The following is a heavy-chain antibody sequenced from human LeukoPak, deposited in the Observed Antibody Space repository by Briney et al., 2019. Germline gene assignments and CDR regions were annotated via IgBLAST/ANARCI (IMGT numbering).Heavy chain of an antibody. CDR3: ARVIYYDSSGYYAD. V-gene: IGHV4-34*01. D-gene: IGHD3-22*01. CDR2: INHSGST. J-gene: IGHJ4*02. Sequence: SETLSLTCAVYGGAFSGYYWSWIRQPPGKGLEWIREINHSGSTNYNPSLKSRVTISVDTSKNQFSLKLSSVTAADTAVYYCARVIYYDSSGYYADWGQGTLVTVSS. CDR1: GGAFSGYY.